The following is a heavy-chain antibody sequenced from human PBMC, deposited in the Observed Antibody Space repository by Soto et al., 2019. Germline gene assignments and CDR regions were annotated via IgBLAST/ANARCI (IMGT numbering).Heavy chain of an antibody. CDR2: IYSGGST. CDR1: GFTVSSNY. CDR3: AIVPAAHYYYYYMDV. D-gene: IGHD2-2*01. J-gene: IGHJ6*03. V-gene: IGHV3-66*01. Sequence: GGSLRLSCAASGFTVSSNYMSWVRQAPGKGLEWVSVIYSGGSTYYADSVKGRFTISRDNSKNTLYLQMNSLRAEDTAVYYCAIVPAAHYYYYYMDVWGKGTTVTVSS.